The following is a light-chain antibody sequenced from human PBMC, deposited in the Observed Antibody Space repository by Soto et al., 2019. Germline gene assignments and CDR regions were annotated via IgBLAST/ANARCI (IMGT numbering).Light chain of an antibody. J-gene: IGLJ1*01. CDR1: SPNIGAGYD. CDR3: QSYDSRLSGSV. CDR2: GDT. V-gene: IGLV1-40*01. Sequence: QSVLTQPPSVSGAPGQRVTISCTGSSPNIGAGYDVHWYQHLPGTAPKLLLTGDTSRPSGVPDRFSDSKSGASASLAITDLQAEDEADYYCQSYDSRLSGSVFGTGTKVTVL.